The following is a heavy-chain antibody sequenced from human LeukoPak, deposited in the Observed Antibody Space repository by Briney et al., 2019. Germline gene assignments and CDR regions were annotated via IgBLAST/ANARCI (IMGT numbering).Heavy chain of an antibody. J-gene: IGHJ5*02. CDR3: ARLELEPTSWFDP. V-gene: IGHV4-39*01. Sequence: KPSETLSLTCTVSGGSISSSSYYWGWIRQPPGKGLEWIGSIYYSGSTYYNPSLKSRVTISVATTKYKFSLMLSSVSAAETAVYYFARLELEPTSWFDPWGQGTLVTVSS. D-gene: IGHD1-1*01. CDR1: GGSISSSSYY. CDR2: IYYSGST.